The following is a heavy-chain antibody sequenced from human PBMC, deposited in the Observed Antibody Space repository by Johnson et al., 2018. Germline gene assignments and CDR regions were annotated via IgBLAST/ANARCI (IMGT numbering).Heavy chain of an antibody. CDR1: GGSISSYY. CDR2: IYYSGST. J-gene: IGHJ6*03. Sequence: QVQLQESGPGLVKPSETLSLSCTVSGGSISSYYWNWIRQPPGKGLEWIGYIYYSGSTHYNPSLKRRVTISVDTSKNPFSLKLSSVTAADTAWYYCARSGSRGYYYYMDVWGKGTTVTVSS. CDR3: ARSGSRGYYYYMDV. V-gene: IGHV4-59*01. D-gene: IGHD3-3*01.